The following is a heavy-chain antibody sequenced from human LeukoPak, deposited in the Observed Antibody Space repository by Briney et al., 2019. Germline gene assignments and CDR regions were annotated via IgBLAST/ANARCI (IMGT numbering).Heavy chain of an antibody. CDR2: ISWDGGST. J-gene: IGHJ4*02. V-gene: IGHV3-43D*04. D-gene: IGHD3/OR15-3a*01. Sequence: GGSLRLSCAASGFTFDDYAMHWVRQAPGKGLEWVSLISWDGGSTYYADSVKGRFTISRDNSKNSLYLQMNSLRAEDTALYYCAAADEFWSPVDYWGQGTLVTVSS. CDR3: AAADEFWSPVDY. CDR1: GFTFDDYA.